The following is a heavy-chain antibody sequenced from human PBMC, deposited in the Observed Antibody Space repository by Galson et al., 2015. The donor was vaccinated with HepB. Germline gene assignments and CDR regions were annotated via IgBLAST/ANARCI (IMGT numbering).Heavy chain of an antibody. CDR1: GDSVSSNSAA. J-gene: IGHJ4*02. D-gene: IGHD3-16*01. V-gene: IGHV6-1*01. Sequence: CAISGDSVSSNSAAWNWIRQSPLRGLEWLGRTYYRSKWHNDYAESVKSRITINSDTSKNQFSLQLNSVTPEDTAVYYCARGTGGLDYWGQGTLVTVSS. CDR3: ARGTGGLDY. CDR2: TYYRSKWHN.